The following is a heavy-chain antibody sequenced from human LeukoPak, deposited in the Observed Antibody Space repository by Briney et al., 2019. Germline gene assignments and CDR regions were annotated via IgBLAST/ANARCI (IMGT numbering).Heavy chain of an antibody. CDR1: GGTFSSYA. D-gene: IGHD6-13*01. Sequence: SVKVSCKASGGTFSSYAISWVRQAPGQGLEWMGGIIPIFGTANYAQKFQGRVTITADKSTSTAYMELSSLRSEDTAVYYCARDPSLAAAGPRWFDPWGQGTLVTVSS. CDR2: IIPIFGTA. CDR3: ARDPSLAAAGPRWFDP. V-gene: IGHV1-69*06. J-gene: IGHJ5*02.